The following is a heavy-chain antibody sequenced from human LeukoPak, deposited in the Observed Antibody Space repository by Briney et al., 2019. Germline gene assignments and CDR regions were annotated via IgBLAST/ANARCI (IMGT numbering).Heavy chain of an antibody. CDR3: ARTRITMIVGLASRFDY. CDR2: IKQDGSEK. Sequence: GGSLRLSCAASGFTFSSYWMSWVRQAPGKGLEWVANIKQDGSEKYYVDSVKGRFTISRDNAKNSLYLQMNSLRAENTAVYYCARTRITMIVGLASRFDYWGQGTLVTVSS. D-gene: IGHD3-22*01. J-gene: IGHJ4*02. CDR1: GFTFSSYW. V-gene: IGHV3-7*01.